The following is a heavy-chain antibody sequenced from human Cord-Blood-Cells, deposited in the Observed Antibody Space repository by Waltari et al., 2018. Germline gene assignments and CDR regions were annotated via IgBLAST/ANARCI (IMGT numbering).Heavy chain of an antibody. CDR2: IYSGGST. J-gene: IGHJ4*02. CDR1: GFTLSSHD. V-gene: IGHV3-53*01. CDR3: ARVYGSGSGDDY. D-gene: IGHD3-10*01. Sequence: EVQLVESGGGLIEPGGLLRFSCAASGFTLSSHDMGWVRQAPGKGLEWVSVIYSGGSTYYADSVKGRFTISRDNSKNTLYLQMNSLRAGDTAVYYCARVYGSGSGDDYWGQGTLVTVSS.